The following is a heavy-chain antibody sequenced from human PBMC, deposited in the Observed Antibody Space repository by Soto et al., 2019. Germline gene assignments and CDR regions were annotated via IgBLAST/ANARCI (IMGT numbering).Heavy chain of an antibody. CDR3: ARDLNLGSFDY. V-gene: IGHV3-48*04. J-gene: IGHJ4*02. Sequence: VSLRLSYTPSAFSFIDYTMHWVRQAPGKGLEWVSYINSSSSTIYYADSVKGRFTISRDNAKSSLYLQMNSLRAEDTAVYYCARDLNLGSFDYWGQGTLVSVSS. CDR1: AFSFIDYT. CDR2: INSSSSTI.